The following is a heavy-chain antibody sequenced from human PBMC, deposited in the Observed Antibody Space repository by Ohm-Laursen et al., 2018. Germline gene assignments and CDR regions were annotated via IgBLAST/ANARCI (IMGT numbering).Heavy chain of an antibody. V-gene: IGHV3-23*01. Sequence: SLRLSCTASGFTFSSYAMSWVRQAPGKGLEWVSSISGSGGSTYYADSVKGRFTISRDNSKNTLYLQMNSLRAADTAVYYCARTGVLPGPQVIVDAFDMWGQGTMVTVSS. CDR3: ARTGVLPGPQVIVDAFDM. D-gene: IGHD2-2*01. CDR2: ISGSGGST. J-gene: IGHJ3*02. CDR1: GFTFSSYA.